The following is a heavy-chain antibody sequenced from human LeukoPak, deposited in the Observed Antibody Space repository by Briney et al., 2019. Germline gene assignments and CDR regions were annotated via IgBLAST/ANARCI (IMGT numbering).Heavy chain of an antibody. D-gene: IGHD5-18*01. CDR2: INPNSGVT. CDR1: GYTFTAYY. Sequence: ASVKVSCKASGYTFTAYYMHWVRQAPGQGLEWMGWINPNSGVTNYAQKFQGRVTMTRDKSISTAYLQWSSLKASDTAMYYCARLGYSYGYLDYWGQGTLVTVSS. J-gene: IGHJ4*02. V-gene: IGHV1-2*02. CDR3: ARLGYSYGYLDY.